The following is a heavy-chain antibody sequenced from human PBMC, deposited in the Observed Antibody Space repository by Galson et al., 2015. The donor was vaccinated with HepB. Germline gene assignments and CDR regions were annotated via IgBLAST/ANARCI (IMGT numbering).Heavy chain of an antibody. CDR1: GFTFKSHS. CDR3: ARVSLGASSSWYYFDY. V-gene: IGHV3-21*01. CDR2: ISGSGSYK. D-gene: IGHD6-13*01. Sequence: SLRLSCAASGFTFKSHSMSWVRQAPGKGLEWVSSISGSGSYKFYGDSVEGRFTVSRDNAKNSLFLQMNSLRAEDTAIYYCARVSLGASSSWYYFDYWGLGTLVTVSS. J-gene: IGHJ4*02.